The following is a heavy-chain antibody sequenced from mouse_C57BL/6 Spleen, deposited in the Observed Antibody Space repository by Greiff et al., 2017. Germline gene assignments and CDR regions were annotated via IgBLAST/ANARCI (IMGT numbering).Heavy chain of an antibody. V-gene: IGHV3-6*01. CDR1: GYSITSGYY. CDR2: ISYDGSN. Sequence: ESGPGLVKPSQSLSLTCPVTGYSITSGYYWNWIRQFPGNKLEWMGYISYDGSNNYNPPPKNRISITRDTSKNLFFLKLNSVTAEDTATYYCARGDYYGSSYGWYFDVWGTGTTVTVSS. J-gene: IGHJ1*03. D-gene: IGHD1-1*01. CDR3: ARGDYYGSSYGWYFDV.